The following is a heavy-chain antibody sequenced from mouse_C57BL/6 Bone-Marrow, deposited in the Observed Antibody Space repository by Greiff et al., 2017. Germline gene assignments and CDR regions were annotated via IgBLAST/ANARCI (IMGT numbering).Heavy chain of an antibody. CDR1: GFTFSSYA. D-gene: IGHD1-1*01. J-gene: IGHJ4*01. CDR3: TRTLLLRLDYAMDY. V-gene: IGHV5-9-1*02. Sequence: EVKLVESGEGLVKPGGSLKLSCAASGFTFSSYAMSWVRQTPEKRLAWVAYISSGGDYIYYADTVKGRFTISRDNARNTLYLQMSSLKSEDTAMYYCTRTLLLRLDYAMDYWGQGTSVTVSS. CDR2: ISSGGDYI.